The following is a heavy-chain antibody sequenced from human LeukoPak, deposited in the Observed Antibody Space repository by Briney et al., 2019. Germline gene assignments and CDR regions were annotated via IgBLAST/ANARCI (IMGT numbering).Heavy chain of an antibody. CDR2: IYYSGST. CDR3: ARLGYYDSSGYYYPHYYYGMDV. Sequence: PSETLSLTCTVSGGSISSSSYYWGWIRQPPGKGLEWIGSIYYSGSTYYNPSLKSRVTISVDTSKNQFSLKLSSVTAADTAVYYCARLGYYDSSGYYYPHYYYGMDVRGQGTTVTVSS. D-gene: IGHD3-22*01. V-gene: IGHV4-39*01. J-gene: IGHJ6*02. CDR1: GGSISSSSYY.